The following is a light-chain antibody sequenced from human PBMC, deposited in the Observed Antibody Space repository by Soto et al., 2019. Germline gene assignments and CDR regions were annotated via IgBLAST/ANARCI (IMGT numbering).Light chain of an antibody. V-gene: IGLV1-47*01. J-gene: IGLJ2*01. CDR1: SSNIGSNY. Sequence: QSVLTQPPSASWTPGQRVTISCSGSSSNIGSNYVYWYQQLPGTAPKLLIYRNNQRPSGVPDRFSGFKSGTSASLAISGLRSEDEADHYCAAWDDSLSGVVFGGGTKVTVL. CDR2: RNN. CDR3: AAWDDSLSGVV.